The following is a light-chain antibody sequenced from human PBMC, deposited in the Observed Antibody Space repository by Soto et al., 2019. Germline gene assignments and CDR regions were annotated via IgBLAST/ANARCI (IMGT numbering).Light chain of an antibody. V-gene: IGLV2-11*01. CDR3: CSYAGSYTYV. J-gene: IGLJ1*01. CDR1: SSDVGGYNY. Sequence: QSALTQPRSVSGSPGQSVTISCTGTSSDVGGYNYVSWYQQHPGKAPKLMIYDVSKRPSGVSDRFSDSKSGNTASLTISGIQAEDEADYYCCSYAGSYTYVFGTGTKSPS. CDR2: DVS.